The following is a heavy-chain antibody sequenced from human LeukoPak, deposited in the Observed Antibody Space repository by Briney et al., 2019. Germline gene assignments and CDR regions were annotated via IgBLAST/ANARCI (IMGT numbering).Heavy chain of an antibody. CDR1: GFTFSSYS. Sequence: GGSLRLSCAASGFTFSSYSMNWVRQAPGKGLEWDSSISSSSSYIYYADSVRGRFTISRDNAKNSLYLQMNSLRAEDTAVYCCARGMKGSYEGNPLDYWGQGTLVTVSS. CDR3: ARGMKGSYEGNPLDY. J-gene: IGHJ4*02. CDR2: ISSSSSYI. D-gene: IGHD3-16*01. V-gene: IGHV3-21*01.